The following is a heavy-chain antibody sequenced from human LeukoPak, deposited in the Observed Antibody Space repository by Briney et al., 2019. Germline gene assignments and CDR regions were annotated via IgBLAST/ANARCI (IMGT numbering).Heavy chain of an antibody. CDR2: ISGSGGST. Sequence: GGSLRLSCAASGFTFSSYSINWVRQAPGKGLEWVSAISGSGGSTYYADSVKGRFTISRDNSKNTLYLQMNSLRAEDTAVYYCAKGRLTPRGIVAPSDAFDIWGQGTMVTVSS. CDR1: GFTFSSYS. J-gene: IGHJ3*02. V-gene: IGHV3-23*01. CDR3: AKGRLTPRGIVAPSDAFDI. D-gene: IGHD2-15*01.